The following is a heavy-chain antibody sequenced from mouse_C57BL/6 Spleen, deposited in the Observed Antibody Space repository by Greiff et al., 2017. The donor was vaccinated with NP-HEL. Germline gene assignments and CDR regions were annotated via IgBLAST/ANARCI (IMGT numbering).Heavy chain of an antibody. CDR1: GFTFSDYG. V-gene: IGHV5-17*01. D-gene: IGHD2-4*01. Sequence: DVHLVESGGGLVKPGGSLKLSCAASGFTFSDYGMHWVRQAPEKGLEWVAYISSGSSTIYYADTVKGRFTISRDNAKNTLFLQMTSLRSEDTAMYYCAKPYDYDPAYWGQGTLVTVSA. J-gene: IGHJ3*01. CDR2: ISSGSSTI. CDR3: AKPYDYDPAY.